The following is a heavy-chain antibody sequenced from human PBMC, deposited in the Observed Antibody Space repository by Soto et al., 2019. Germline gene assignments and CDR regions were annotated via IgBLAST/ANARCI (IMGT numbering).Heavy chain of an antibody. J-gene: IGHJ4*02. Sequence: ASVKVSCKASGYTFTSYYMHWVRQAPGQGLEWMGIINPSGGSTSYAQNFQGRVTMTRDTSTSTVYMELSNLRSEDTAVYYCASRYCEAARGYYSFDYWGQGTLVTVSS. D-gene: IGHD3-22*01. CDR2: INPSGGST. CDR3: ASRYCEAARGYYSFDY. V-gene: IGHV1-46*01. CDR1: GYTFTSYY.